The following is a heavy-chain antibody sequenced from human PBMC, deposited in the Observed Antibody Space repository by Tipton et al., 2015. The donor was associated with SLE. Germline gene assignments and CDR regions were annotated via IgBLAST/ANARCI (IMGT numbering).Heavy chain of an antibody. CDR1: SGSIHTTRFY. CDR3: AGSNNYYYYYMNV. V-gene: IGHV4-39*01. J-gene: IGHJ6*03. CDR2: IYYSGNT. D-gene: IGHD4-11*01. Sequence: TLSLTCSVSSGSIHTTRFYWGWIRQPPGKGLEWIGTIYYSGNTYYNPSLKSRVTISVDTSKNQFSLKLNSVTAADTAVYYCAGSNNYYYYYMNVWGKGTTVTVSS.